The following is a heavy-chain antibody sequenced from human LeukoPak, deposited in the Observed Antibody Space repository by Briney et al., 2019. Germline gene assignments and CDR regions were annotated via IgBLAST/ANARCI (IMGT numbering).Heavy chain of an antibody. Sequence: SVKVSCKASGGTFSSYAISWVRQAPGQGLEWTGRIIPILGIANYAQKFQGRVTITADKSTSTAYMELRSLRSDDTAVYYCARDQGLWFGELLMSPYYYGMDVWGQGTTVTVSS. D-gene: IGHD3-10*01. CDR3: ARDQGLWFGELLMSPYYYGMDV. V-gene: IGHV1-69*04. CDR1: GGTFSSYA. J-gene: IGHJ6*02. CDR2: IIPILGIA.